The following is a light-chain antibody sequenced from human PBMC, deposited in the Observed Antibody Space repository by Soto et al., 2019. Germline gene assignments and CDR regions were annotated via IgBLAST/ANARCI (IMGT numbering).Light chain of an antibody. CDR1: QSVSNY. CDR3: QQRSSWPLLT. Sequence: EIVLTQSPATLSLSPGERATLSCRASQSVSNYLAWFQQKPGQAPRLLIYDASNRATGIPARFSGSGSGTDFTLXXSSXXPEXXAVYYCQQRSSWPLLTFGGGTKVEI. J-gene: IGKJ4*01. CDR2: DAS. V-gene: IGKV3-11*01.